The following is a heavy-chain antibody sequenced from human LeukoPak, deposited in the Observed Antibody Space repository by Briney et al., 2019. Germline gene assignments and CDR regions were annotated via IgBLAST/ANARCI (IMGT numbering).Heavy chain of an antibody. D-gene: IGHD6-13*01. CDR2: IIPIFGTA. J-gene: IGHJ4*02. CDR3: ARDQEGGEPSSWSQVH. Sequence: SVKVSCKASGGTFSSYAISWVRQAPGQGLEWMGGIIPIFGTANYAQKFQGRVTITADESTGTAYMELSSLRSEDTAVYYCARDQEGGEPSSWSQVHWGQGTLVTVSS. CDR1: GGTFSSYA. V-gene: IGHV1-69*01.